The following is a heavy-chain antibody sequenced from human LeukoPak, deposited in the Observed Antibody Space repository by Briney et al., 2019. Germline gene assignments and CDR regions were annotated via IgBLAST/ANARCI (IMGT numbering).Heavy chain of an antibody. CDR1: GFTFSSYA. V-gene: IGHV3-23*01. D-gene: IGHD3-22*01. CDR3: AKVTQDSSGYYYVVNPRFPQVFDY. J-gene: IGHJ4*02. CDR2: ISGSGGST. Sequence: PWRSLRLSCAASGFTFSSYAMHWVRQAPGKGLEWVSAISGSGGSTYYADSVKGRFTISRDNSKNTLYLQMNSLRAEDTAVYYCAKVTQDSSGYYYVVNPRFPQVFDYWGQGTLVTVSS.